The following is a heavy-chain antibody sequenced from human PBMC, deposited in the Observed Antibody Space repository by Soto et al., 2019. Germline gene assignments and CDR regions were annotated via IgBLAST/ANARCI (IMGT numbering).Heavy chain of an antibody. CDR1: GGPFSSYT. J-gene: IGHJ4*01. V-gene: IGHV1-69*02. D-gene: IGHD6-25*01. CDR3: ARSGWGGPSGK. Sequence: QVQLVQSGAEVKKPGSSVKVSCRATGGPFSSYTFTWVRQASGQGLEWMRRIIPVLGLANYAQKFQDRVTITADNSTGTAYMELRGLRSEDTAVYYCARSGWGGPSGKWGQGSLVTVSS. CDR2: IIPVLGLA.